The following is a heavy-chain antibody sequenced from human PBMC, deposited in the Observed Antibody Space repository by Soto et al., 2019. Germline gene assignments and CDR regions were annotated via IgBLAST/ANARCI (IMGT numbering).Heavy chain of an antibody. CDR1: GGSFSPNY. J-gene: IGHJ5*02. V-gene: IGHV4-59*08. CDR2: IYYTGTT. Sequence: QVQLQESGPGLVKPSETLSLRCTVSGGSFSPNYWAWIRQPPGKGLEWIGYIYYTGTTTYNPSLKRRVAISLETSKSQFSLSLNSVTAADTAVYYCARLGSYYQSLDPWGQGTLVTVSS. D-gene: IGHD3-10*01. CDR3: ARLGSYYQSLDP.